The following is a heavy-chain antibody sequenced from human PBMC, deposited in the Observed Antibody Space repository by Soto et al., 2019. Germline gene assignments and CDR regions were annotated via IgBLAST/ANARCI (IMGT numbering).Heavy chain of an antibody. CDR2: VYYSRST. CDR3: ARHFPTPSGGMDV. V-gene: IGHV4-30-4*01. Sequence: QVQLQESGPGLVKTSQTLSLTCSVSGGSFNSCDYHWAWIRHPPGKGLEWIGAVYYSRSTYYNPSLMSRIAISVDTSKSQFSLSLRSVTAADTAVYYCARHFPTPSGGMDVWGQGTMVTVSS. J-gene: IGHJ6*02. CDR1: GGSFNSCDYH.